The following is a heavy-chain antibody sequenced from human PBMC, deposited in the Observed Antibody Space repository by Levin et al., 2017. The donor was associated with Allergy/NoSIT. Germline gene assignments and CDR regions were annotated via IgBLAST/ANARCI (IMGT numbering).Heavy chain of an antibody. V-gene: IGHV4-38-2*02. CDR3: ARIDPCSSPTCYTDWFFDL. CDR2: IYHTGST. CDR1: AYSISSDFY. J-gene: IGHJ2*01. D-gene: IGHD2-2*02. Sequence: PSETLSLTCTVSAYSISSDFYWGWIRQPPGKGLEWIGTIYHTGSTNYNPSLKSRVIVSVDTSKNQFSLKLSSVTAADTAVYYCARIDPCSSPTCYTDWFFDLWGRGTLVTVSS.